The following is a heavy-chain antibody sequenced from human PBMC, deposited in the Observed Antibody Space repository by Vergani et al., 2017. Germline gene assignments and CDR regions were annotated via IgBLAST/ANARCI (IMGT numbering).Heavy chain of an antibody. CDR1: GGTFSSYA. CDR3: ARLYDFWSGYKWYFDL. Sequence: QVQLVQSGAEVKKPGSSVKVSCKASGGTFSSYAISWVRQAPGQGLEWMGGIIPIFGTANYALKFQGRVTITADESTSTAYMELSSLRSEDTAVYYCARLYDFWSGYKWYFDLWGRGTLVTVSS. J-gene: IGHJ2*01. CDR2: IIPIFGTA. D-gene: IGHD3-3*01. V-gene: IGHV1-69*01.